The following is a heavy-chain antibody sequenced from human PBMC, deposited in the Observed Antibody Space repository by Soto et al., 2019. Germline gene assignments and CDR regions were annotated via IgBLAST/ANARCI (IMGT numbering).Heavy chain of an antibody. D-gene: IGHD4-17*01. CDR3: ARGEGYGDRHDY. V-gene: IGHV4-34*01. J-gene: IGHJ4*02. CDR1: GGSFSGYY. CDR2: INHSGST. Sequence: QVQLQQWGAGLLKPSETLSLTCAVYGGSFSGYYWSWIRQPPGKGLEWIGEINHSGSTNYNPSLKRRVTISVDTSRTQFSLKLSSVTAADKAVYYCARGEGYGDRHDYWGQGTLVTVSS.